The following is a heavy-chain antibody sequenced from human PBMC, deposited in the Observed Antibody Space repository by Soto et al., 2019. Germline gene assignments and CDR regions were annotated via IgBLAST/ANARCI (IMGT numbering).Heavy chain of an antibody. V-gene: IGHV4-59*06. CDR3: ARGGVRTTFRH. Sequence: PSETLSLTCTVSGGSISSYYWSWIRQPPGKGLEWIGYIYHSGITYYNPSLKSRVTISGDTSKNQFSLELTSVTDADTAVYFCARGGVRTTFRHWGQGTRVTVSS. D-gene: IGHD3-10*01. J-gene: IGHJ4*02. CDR2: IYHSGIT. CDR1: GGSISSYY.